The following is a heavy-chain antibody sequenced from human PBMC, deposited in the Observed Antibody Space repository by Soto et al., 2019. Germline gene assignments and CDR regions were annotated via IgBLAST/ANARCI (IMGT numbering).Heavy chain of an antibody. D-gene: IGHD2-2*01. V-gene: IGHV4-59*08. CDR2: VYYSGST. CDR1: GGSISSYY. CDR3: ARHSCTNTNCYAHFDY. Sequence: SETLSLTCTVSGGSISSYYWSWIRQPPGKGLEWIAYVYYSGSTNYNPSLKSRVTISVDTSKNQFSLKLSSVTAADTAVYYCARHSCTNTNCYAHFDYWGQGTLVTVSS. J-gene: IGHJ4*02.